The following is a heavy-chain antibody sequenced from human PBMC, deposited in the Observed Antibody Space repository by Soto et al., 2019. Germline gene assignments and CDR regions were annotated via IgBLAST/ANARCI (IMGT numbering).Heavy chain of an antibody. J-gene: IGHJ5*02. D-gene: IGHD6-25*01. V-gene: IGHV4-59*01. CDR3: AGSIIGYSSAGGVHWFAP. CDR1: GGSLIMYY. CDR2: VYYSGST. Sequence: SETLSLTCTVAGGSLIMYYGSWIRQPPGKGLEWIGYVYYSGSTNYNPSLKSRVTISVDTSKNQFSLNLRSVTAEDTAVYYCAGSIIGYSSAGGVHWFAPWGQGTLVTVSS.